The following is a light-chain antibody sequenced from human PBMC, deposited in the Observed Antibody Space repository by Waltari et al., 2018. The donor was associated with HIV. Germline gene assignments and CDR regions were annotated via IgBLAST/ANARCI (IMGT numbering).Light chain of an antibody. CDR2: YDN. J-gene: IGLJ3*02. V-gene: IGLV3-21*04. CDR3: QVWDSTTDHVL. CDR1: NCGSQT. Sequence: SYVLTQPPSVSVAPGGTATISCGGSNCGSQTVHWYQQKPGQAPVLVIYYDNDRPSGIPARFSGSNSGNTATLTITWVEAGDEADYYCQVWDSTTDHVLFGGGTKLTVL.